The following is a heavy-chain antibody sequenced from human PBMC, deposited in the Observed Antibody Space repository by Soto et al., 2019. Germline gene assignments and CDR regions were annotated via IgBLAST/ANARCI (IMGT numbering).Heavy chain of an antibody. Sequence: PGGSLRLSCAASGFTFSNYWMHWVRQAPGKGLVWVSRINSDGNNTSYADSVKGRFAISRDNAKNTLYLQMHSLRAEDTAVYYCAILRWELPIWGQGIVVTVSS. J-gene: IGHJ4*02. V-gene: IGHV3-74*01. D-gene: IGHD2-15*01. CDR3: AILRWELPI. CDR1: GFTFSNYW. CDR2: INSDGNNT.